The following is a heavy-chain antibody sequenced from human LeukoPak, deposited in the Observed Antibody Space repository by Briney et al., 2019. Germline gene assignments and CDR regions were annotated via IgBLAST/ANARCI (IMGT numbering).Heavy chain of an antibody. CDR1: GYTFTSYY. J-gene: IGHJ5*02. Sequence: ASVKVSCKASGYTFTSYYMRWVRQAPGQGLEWMGIINPSGGSTSYAQKFQGRVTMTRDMSTSTVYMELSSLRSEDTAVYYCAREGGYCSSTSCPGPPFDPWGQGTLVTVSS. CDR2: INPSGGST. CDR3: AREGGYCSSTSCPGPPFDP. D-gene: IGHD2-2*01. V-gene: IGHV1-46*01.